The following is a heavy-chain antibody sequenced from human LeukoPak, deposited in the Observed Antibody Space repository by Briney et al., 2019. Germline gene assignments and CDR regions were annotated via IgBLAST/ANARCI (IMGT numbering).Heavy chain of an antibody. D-gene: IGHD3-10*01. Sequence: GGSLRLSCAASGFTFSSYAMSWVRQAPGKGLEWVSAISGSGGSTYYADSVKGRFTIPRDNSKNTLYLQMNSLRAEDTAVYYCAKMVDYYYYYGMDVWGQGTTVTVSS. V-gene: IGHV3-23*01. CDR1: GFTFSSYA. J-gene: IGHJ6*02. CDR3: AKMVDYYYYYGMDV. CDR2: ISGSGGST.